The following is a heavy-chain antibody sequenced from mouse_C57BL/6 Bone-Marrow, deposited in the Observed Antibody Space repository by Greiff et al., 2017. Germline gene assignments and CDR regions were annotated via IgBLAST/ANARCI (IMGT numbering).Heavy chain of an antibody. CDR3: ARSQLITTVVAGFDY. Sequence: QVQLQQPGTELVKPGASVKLSCKASGYTFTSYWMHWVKQRPGQGLEWIGNINPSNGGTNYNEKFKSKATLTVDKSSSTAYMQLSSLTSENSAVYYCARSQLITTVVAGFDYWGQGTTLTVSS. V-gene: IGHV1-53*01. CDR2: INPSNGGT. J-gene: IGHJ2*01. D-gene: IGHD1-1*01. CDR1: GYTFTSYW.